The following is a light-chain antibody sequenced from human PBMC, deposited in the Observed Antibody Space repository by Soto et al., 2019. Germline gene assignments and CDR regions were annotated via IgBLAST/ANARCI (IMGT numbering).Light chain of an antibody. V-gene: IGKV1-5*03. CDR1: QTISTS. CDR3: QQYGTSSRT. Sequence: DIQMTQSPSTLSAFVGDRVTITCRASQTISTSLAWYQQKPGKAPKLLIYLASTLQSGVPARFSGSGSATEFTLSISSLQPDDFATYYCQQYGTSSRTFGQGTKLDIK. J-gene: IGKJ1*01. CDR2: LAS.